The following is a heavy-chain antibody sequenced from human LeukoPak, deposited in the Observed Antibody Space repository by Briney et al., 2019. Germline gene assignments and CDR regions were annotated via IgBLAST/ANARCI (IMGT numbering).Heavy chain of an antibody. CDR1: GFTFSSYW. D-gene: IGHD1-26*01. CDR3: ARDWIVGATIPFDY. J-gene: IGHJ4*02. CDR2: ISSSSSYI. Sequence: TGGSLRLSCAASGFTFSSYWMNWVRQAPGKGLEWVSSISSSSSYIYYADSVKGRFTISRDNAKNSLYLQMNSLRAEDTAVYYCARDWIVGATIPFDYWGQGTLVTVSS. V-gene: IGHV3-21*01.